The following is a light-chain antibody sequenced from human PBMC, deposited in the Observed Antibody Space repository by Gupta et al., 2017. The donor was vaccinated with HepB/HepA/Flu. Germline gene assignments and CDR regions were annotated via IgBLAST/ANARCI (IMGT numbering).Light chain of an antibody. J-gene: IGKJ2*01. CDR2: AAS. CDR1: QSISSY. V-gene: IGKV1-39*01. CDR3: QQNDWSPLYT. Sequence: DFHMPQSPSSLSASVGERVTITCRASQSISSYLNWYQQKPGKVPKLLIYAASSWQSGLPSRFSGSGFGKYLPLTSSLRPPEDFAAYYCQQNDWSPLYTFGQGTKLEIK.